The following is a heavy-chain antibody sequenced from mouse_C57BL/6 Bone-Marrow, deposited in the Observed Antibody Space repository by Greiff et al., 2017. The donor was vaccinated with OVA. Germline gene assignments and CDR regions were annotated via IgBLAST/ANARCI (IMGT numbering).Heavy chain of an antibody. Sequence: VQLKQSGPELVKPGASVKIPCKASGYTFTDYNMDWVKQSHGKSLEWIGDINPNNGGTIYNQKFKGKATLTVDKAYSTAYMELRSLTSEDTAVYDCARGNYYYDYSPRVAYWGQGTLVTVSA. D-gene: IGHD2-4*01. CDR3: ARGNYYYDYSPRVAY. CDR2: INPNNGGT. V-gene: IGHV1-18*01. J-gene: IGHJ3*01. CDR1: GYTFTDYN.